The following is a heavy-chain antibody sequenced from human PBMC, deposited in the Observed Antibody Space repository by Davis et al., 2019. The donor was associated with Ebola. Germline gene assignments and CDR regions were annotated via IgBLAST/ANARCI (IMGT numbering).Heavy chain of an antibody. CDR1: GYTFTSYG. D-gene: IGHD6-19*01. CDR3: VTFLEQWLAY. Sequence: AASVKVSCKASGYTFTSYGISWVRQAPGQGLKWMGVINPSDLSTTYAQRFQGRATMTRDTSTSTVYMELSSLRSDDTAVYYCVTFLEQWLAYWGQGTLVTVSS. CDR2: INPSDLST. V-gene: IGHV1-46*01. J-gene: IGHJ4*02.